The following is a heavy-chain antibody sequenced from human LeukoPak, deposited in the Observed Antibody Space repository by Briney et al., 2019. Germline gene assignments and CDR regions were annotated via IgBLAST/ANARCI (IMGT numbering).Heavy chain of an antibody. CDR1: GYTFTGYY. V-gene: IGHV1-2*02. CDR3: ARDAVAARPFDY. J-gene: IGHJ4*02. Sequence: ASVKVSCKASGYTFTGYYMHWVRQAPGQGLEWMGWINPNSGGTNYAQKFQGRVTMTRDTSISTAYMELSRLRSDDTAMYYCARDAVAARPFDYWGQGTLVTVSS. D-gene: IGHD6-6*01. CDR2: INPNSGGT.